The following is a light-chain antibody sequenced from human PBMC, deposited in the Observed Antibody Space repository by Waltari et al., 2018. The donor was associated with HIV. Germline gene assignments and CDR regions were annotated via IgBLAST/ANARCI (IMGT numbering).Light chain of an antibody. CDR2: GAS. Sequence: EVVLTQSPVTLLESPGKTANLSCRASRSVGSSLAWYHQKPGRGPRLLIYGASSRASDVPPTFSGSGAGTDFSLSISSLRSDDLGIYYCQQYNTWPLTFGRGTTVEIK. CDR1: RSVGSS. J-gene: IGKJ1*01. V-gene: IGKV3-15*01. CDR3: QQYNTWPLT.